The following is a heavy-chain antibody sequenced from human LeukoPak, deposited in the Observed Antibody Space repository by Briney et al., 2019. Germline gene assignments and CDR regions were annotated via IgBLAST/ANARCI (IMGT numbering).Heavy chain of an antibody. Sequence: GESLKISCKGSGYSFTSYWIGWVRQMPGKGLEWMGIIYPGDSDTRYSPSFQGQVTISADKSISTAYLQWSSLKASDTAMYYCARLLKPDVPYYDFWSGYSLFDYWGQGTLVTVSS. CDR3: ARLLKPDVPYYDFWSGYSLFDY. V-gene: IGHV5-51*01. CDR2: IYPGDSDT. CDR1: GYSFTSYW. J-gene: IGHJ4*02. D-gene: IGHD3-3*01.